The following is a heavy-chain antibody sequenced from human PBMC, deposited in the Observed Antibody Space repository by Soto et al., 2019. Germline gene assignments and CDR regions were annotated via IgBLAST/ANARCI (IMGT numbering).Heavy chain of an antibody. D-gene: IGHD6-6*01. CDR1: GYTFTSYD. CDR3: ARGLWGTAARPADGDDY. V-gene: IGHV1-8*01. Sequence: QVQLVQSGAEVKKPGASVKVSCKASGYTFTSYDINWVRQASGQGLEWMGWMNPNSGNTGYAQKFQGRVSMTRSTSISTAYLDLSSLRFEDTAVYYCARGLWGTAARPADGDDYWGQGTLVTVSS. CDR2: MNPNSGNT. J-gene: IGHJ4*02.